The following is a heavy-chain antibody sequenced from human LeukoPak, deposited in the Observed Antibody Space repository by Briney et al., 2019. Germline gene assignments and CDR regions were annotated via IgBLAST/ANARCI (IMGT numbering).Heavy chain of an antibody. CDR2: INHSGST. CDR3: ARESRLDYDYVWGSYRLYYYYVDV. J-gene: IGHJ6*03. V-gene: IGHV4-34*01. CDR1: GGSFSGYY. Sequence: SETLSLTCAVYGGSFSGYYWSWIRQPPGKGLEWIGEINHSGSTNYNPSLKSRVTISVDTSKNQFSLKLSSVTAADTAVYYCARESRLDYDYVWGSYRLYYYYVDVWGKGTTVTISS. D-gene: IGHD3-16*02.